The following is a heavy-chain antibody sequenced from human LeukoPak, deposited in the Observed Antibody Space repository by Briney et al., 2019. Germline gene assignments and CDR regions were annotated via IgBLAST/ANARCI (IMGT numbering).Heavy chain of an antibody. D-gene: IGHD6-19*01. CDR1: GFTFRNYA. Sequence: GGSLRLSCAASGFTFRNYAMSWVRQAPGKGLEWVSTISASGASTGYADSVKGRFTISRDNSKNMVYLQMNSLRAEDTAVYYCARTREQWQVLDYWGQGTLVTVSS. CDR2: ISASGAST. V-gene: IGHV3-23*01. CDR3: ARTREQWQVLDY. J-gene: IGHJ4*02.